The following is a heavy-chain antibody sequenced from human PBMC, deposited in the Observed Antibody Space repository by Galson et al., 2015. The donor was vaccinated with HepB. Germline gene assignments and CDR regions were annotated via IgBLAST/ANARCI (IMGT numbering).Heavy chain of an antibody. CDR3: AKLSGSCINGRCNGVPLPRYYYYIMDV. V-gene: IGHV3-30*18. CDR2: ISYDGSNK. Sequence: SLRLSCAASGFTFSDYGMHWVRQAPGKGLEWVAVISYDGSNKYYADSVKGRFTISRDNSKNTLYLQMNSLITEDTAVYYCAKLSGSCINGRCNGVPLPRYYYYIMDVWGQGTTVTVSS. CDR1: GFTFSDYG. D-gene: IGHD2-8*01. J-gene: IGHJ6*02.